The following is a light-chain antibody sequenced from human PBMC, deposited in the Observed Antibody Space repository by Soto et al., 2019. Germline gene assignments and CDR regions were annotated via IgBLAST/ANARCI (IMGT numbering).Light chain of an antibody. CDR2: AAS. V-gene: IGKV1-39*01. CDR1: QSISSY. J-gene: IGKJ5*01. Sequence: DIQMTQSPSSLSASVGDRVTITCRASQSISSYLNWYQQKPGKAPKLLIYAASSLQSGVPSRFSGSGSGTDFTLNISSLQPEDFATYYCQQSYSTPPVNLGQGTRLEIK. CDR3: QQSYSTPPVN.